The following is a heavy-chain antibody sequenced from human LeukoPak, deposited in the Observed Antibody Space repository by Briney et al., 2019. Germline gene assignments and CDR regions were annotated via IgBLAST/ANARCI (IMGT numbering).Heavy chain of an antibody. CDR3: ARTTVTTGRTNWFDP. CDR2: IKTDGSIT. J-gene: IGHJ5*02. Sequence: GGSLRLSCAASGFTFSNYWMHWVRQAPGKGLVWVSHIKTDGSITNYADSVKGRFTISRDNAKNSLYLQMNSLRAEDTAVYYCARTTVTTGRTNWFDPWGQGTLVTVSS. CDR1: GFTFSNYW. D-gene: IGHD4-17*01. V-gene: IGHV3-74*01.